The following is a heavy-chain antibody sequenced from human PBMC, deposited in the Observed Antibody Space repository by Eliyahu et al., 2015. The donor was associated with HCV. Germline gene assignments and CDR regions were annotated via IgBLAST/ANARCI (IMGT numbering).Heavy chain of an antibody. V-gene: IGHV2-26*01. CDR3: ARTGALWFGELLGYHYYGMDV. CDR2: IFFNDEK. CDR1: GFSLSNDRMG. J-gene: IGHJ6*02. D-gene: IGHD3-10*01. Sequence: QVTLKESGPVLVKPTETLTLTCTVSGFSLSNDRMGVSWIRQPPGKALEWLAHIFFNDEKSYNTTLRRRLSISKETSNSQVVLIMTKMDPVDTATYFCARTGALWFGELLGYHYYGMDVWGQGTTVTVSS.